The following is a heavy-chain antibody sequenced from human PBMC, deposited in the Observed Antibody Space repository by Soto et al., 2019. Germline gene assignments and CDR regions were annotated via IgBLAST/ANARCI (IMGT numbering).Heavy chain of an antibody. CDR2: INIYNGNT. CDR3: ARDGVAVTTGISGY. Sequence: GASVKVYCKASGYTFTSYAISWVRQAPGQGLEWMVWINIYNGNTKYAQKFQGRVTMTTDTSTSTVYMELRSLTSDDTAVYYCARDGVAVTTGISGYWGPGTLVTVSS. D-gene: IGHD4-4*01. V-gene: IGHV1-18*01. J-gene: IGHJ4*01. CDR1: GYTFTSYA.